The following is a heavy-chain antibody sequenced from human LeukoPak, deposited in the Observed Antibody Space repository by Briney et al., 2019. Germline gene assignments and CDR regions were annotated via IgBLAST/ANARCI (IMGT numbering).Heavy chain of an antibody. CDR3: ARVYYDGVPYWYFDL. D-gene: IGHD3-22*01. CDR1: GFTFSSYA. J-gene: IGHJ2*01. Sequence: PGGSLRLSCAASGFTFSSYAMSWVRQAQGKGLEWVSVIYSGGSSYYADSVKGRFTISRDISKNTLYLQMNSLRAEDTAVYYCARVYYDGVPYWYFDLWGRGTLVTVSS. V-gene: IGHV3-53*01. CDR2: IYSGGSS.